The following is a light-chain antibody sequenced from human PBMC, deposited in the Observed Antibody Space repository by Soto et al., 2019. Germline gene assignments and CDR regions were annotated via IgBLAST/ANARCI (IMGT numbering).Light chain of an antibody. V-gene: IGLV1-47*01. CDR1: SSNIGNNY. J-gene: IGLJ2*01. CDR2: RNN. Sequence: QSVLTQPPSASGTPGQRVTISCSGTSSNIGNNYVCWYQQLPGTAPKLLLYRNNQRPSGVPDRFSGSKSATSASLAISGLRSADEADYYCAAWDDSLSGVVFGGGTKLTVL. CDR3: AAWDDSLSGVV.